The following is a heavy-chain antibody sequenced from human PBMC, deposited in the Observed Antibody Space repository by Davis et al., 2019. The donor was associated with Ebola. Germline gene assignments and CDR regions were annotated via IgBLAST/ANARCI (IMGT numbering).Heavy chain of an antibody. D-gene: IGHD2-2*01. CDR2: IIPIFGTA. J-gene: IGHJ4*02. V-gene: IGHV1-69*13. Sequence: SVKVSCKASGGTFSSYAISWVRQAPGQGLEWRGGIIPIFGTANYAQKFQGRVTITADESTSTAYMELSSLRSEDTAVYYCARDRWCSSTSCPLDYWGQGTLVTVSS. CDR1: GGTFSSYA. CDR3: ARDRWCSSTSCPLDY.